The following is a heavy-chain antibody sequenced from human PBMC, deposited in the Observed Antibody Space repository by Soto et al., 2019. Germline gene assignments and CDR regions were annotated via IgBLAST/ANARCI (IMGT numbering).Heavy chain of an antibody. D-gene: IGHD4-4*01. CDR2: IDPSNSYT. V-gene: IGHV5-10-1*01. CDR1: GYSFTKYW. CDR3: ATRAAYSNGLDFDG. J-gene: IGHJ4*02. Sequence: GESLKIACKGSGYSFTKYWISWVRQVPGKGLEWMGRIDPSNSYTQYSPSFQGHVSISVDKSISIAYLQWSSVKATDTAMYYSATRAAYSNGLDFDGWVGGTLVTVSS.